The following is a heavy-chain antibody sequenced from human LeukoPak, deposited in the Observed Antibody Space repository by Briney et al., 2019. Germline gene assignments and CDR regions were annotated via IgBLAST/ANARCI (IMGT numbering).Heavy chain of an antibody. J-gene: IGHJ6*02. CDR1: GGSFSGYY. CDR3: ARIPYYYYGMDV. Sequence: PSETLSLTCAVYGGSFSGYYWSWIRQPPGKGLEWIGYIYYSGSTNYNPSLKSRVTISVDTSKNQFSLKLSSVTAADTAVYYCARIPYYYYGMDVWGQGTTVTVSS. V-gene: IGHV4-59*01. CDR2: IYYSGST.